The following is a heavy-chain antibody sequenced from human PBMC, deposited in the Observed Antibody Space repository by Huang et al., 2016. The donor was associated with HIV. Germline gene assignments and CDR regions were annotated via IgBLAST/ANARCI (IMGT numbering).Heavy chain of an antibody. CDR1: GFIFSNYG. CDR3: ALKGDSSGWEYFRH. CDR2: ISYDGSNK. J-gene: IGHJ1*01. V-gene: IGHV3-30*03. Sequence: QVQLVESRGGVVQPGRSLRLSCAASGFIFSNYGRHWVRQAPGKWLAWVALISYDGSNKNYTDSVKVRFAISRDNSKNTLYLQMNSLRAEDTAVYYCALKGDSSGWEYFRHWGQGTLVTVSS. D-gene: IGHD6-19*01.